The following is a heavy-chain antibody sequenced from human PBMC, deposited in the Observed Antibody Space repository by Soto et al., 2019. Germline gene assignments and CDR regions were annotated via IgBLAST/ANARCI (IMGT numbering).Heavy chain of an antibody. D-gene: IGHD3-3*01. V-gene: IGHV4-61*01. CDR3: ASTGNTIFGVAKGWFDP. J-gene: IGHJ5*02. Sequence: PSETLSLTCTVSGGSVSSGSFYWSWIRQPPGKGLEWIGFIYNSLTSNYNPSLKSRVTISVDTSKNQFSLKLSSVTAADTAVYYCASTGNTIFGVAKGWFDPWGQGTLVTVSS. CDR1: GGSVSSGSFY. CDR2: IYNSLTS.